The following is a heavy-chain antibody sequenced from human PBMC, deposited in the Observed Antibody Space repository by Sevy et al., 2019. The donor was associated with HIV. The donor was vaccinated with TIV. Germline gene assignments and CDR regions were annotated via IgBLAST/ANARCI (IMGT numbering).Heavy chain of an antibody. V-gene: IGHV3-53*01. CDR3: ARDYDFWSGNNAYYYGMDV. D-gene: IGHD3-3*01. J-gene: IGHJ6*02. Sequence: GGSLRLSCAASGFTVSSNYMSWVRQAPGKGLEWVSVIYRGGSTYYADSVKGRFTISRDNSKNTLYLQMNSLRAEDTAVYYCARDYDFWSGNNAYYYGMDVWGQGTTVTVS. CDR2: IYRGGST. CDR1: GFTVSSNY.